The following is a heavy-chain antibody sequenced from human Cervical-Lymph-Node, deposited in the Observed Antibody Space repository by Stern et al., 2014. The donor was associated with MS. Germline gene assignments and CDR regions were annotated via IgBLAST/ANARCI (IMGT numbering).Heavy chain of an antibody. D-gene: IGHD6-13*01. J-gene: IGHJ4*02. V-gene: IGHV1-18*04. CDR3: ARSYGSSWYGLHDY. CDR1: GYTFTSYG. CDR2: INAYNGNT. Sequence: VQLEESGAEVKKPGASVKVSCKASGYTFTSYGISWVRQAPGQGLEWMGWINAYNGNTDYEQKLQGRVTMTTDTSTSTAYMELRSLKSDDTAVYYCARSYGSSWYGLHDYWGQGTLVTVSS.